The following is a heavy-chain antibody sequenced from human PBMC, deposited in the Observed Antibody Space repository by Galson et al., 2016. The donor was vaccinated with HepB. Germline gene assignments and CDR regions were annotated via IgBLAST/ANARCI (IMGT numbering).Heavy chain of an antibody. CDR1: GVTFSSYG. CDR2: ISHDGRNA. Sequence: SLRLSCAASGVTFSSYGMHWVRQAPGKGLEWVAVISHDGRNAYYADSVKGRFTVSRDNSKNTLSLQMSRLRGEDTAVYYCAREITPQDPGSGYWGQGTLVTVSS. V-gene: IGHV3-30*03. CDR3: AREITPQDPGSGY. J-gene: IGHJ4*02. D-gene: IGHD4-23*01.